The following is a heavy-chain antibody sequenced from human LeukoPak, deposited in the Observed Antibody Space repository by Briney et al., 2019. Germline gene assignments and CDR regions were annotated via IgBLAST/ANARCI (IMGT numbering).Heavy chain of an antibody. D-gene: IGHD3-22*01. CDR3: ARVASNYYDNRFGY. CDR2: IIPIFGTA. J-gene: IGHJ4*02. V-gene: IGHV1-69*05. Sequence: ASVKVSCKASGYTFTSYGISWVRQAPGQGLEWMGGIIPIFGTANYAQKFQGRVTITTDESTSTAYMELSSLRSEDTAVYYCARVASNYYDNRFGYWGQGTLVTVSS. CDR1: GYTFTSYG.